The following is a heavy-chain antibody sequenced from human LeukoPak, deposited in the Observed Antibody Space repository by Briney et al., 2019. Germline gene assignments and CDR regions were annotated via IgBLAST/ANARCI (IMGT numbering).Heavy chain of an antibody. CDR1: GGSFSGYY. J-gene: IGHJ4*02. CDR2: IYYSGST. Sequence: SETLSLTCAVYGGSFSGYYWSWIRQPPGKGLEWIGSIYYSGSTYYNPSLKSRVTISVDTSKNQFSLKLSSVTAADTAVYYCARDGYNYRDFDYWGQGTLVTVSS. CDR3: ARDGYNYRDFDY. V-gene: IGHV4-34*01. D-gene: IGHD5-24*01.